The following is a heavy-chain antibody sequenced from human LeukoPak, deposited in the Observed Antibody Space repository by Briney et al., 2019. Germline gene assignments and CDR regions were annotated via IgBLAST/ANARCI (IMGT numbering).Heavy chain of an antibody. J-gene: IGHJ4*02. V-gene: IGHV4-59*08. D-gene: IGHD6-19*01. Sequence: SETLSLTCTVSGGSISSNYWTWIRQPPGKGLVWIGYIYYSGSTKYNPSLKSRVTMSVDTSKNQFSLELRSVTAADTAVYFCARQGYSSDWEFDYWGQGTLVTVSS. CDR1: GGSISSNY. CDR2: IYYSGST. CDR3: ARQGYSSDWEFDY.